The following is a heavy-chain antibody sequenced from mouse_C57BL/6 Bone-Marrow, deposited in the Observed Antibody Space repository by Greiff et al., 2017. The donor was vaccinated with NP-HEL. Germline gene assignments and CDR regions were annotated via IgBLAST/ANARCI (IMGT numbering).Heavy chain of an antibody. CDR3: ARGGNYYGSSYWYFDV. Sequence: EVKLMESGGGLVQPGGSLSLSCAASGFTFTDYYMSWVRQPPGKALEWLGFIRNKANGYTTEYSASVKGRFTISRDNSQSILYLQMNALRAEDSATYYCARGGNYYGSSYWYFDVWGTGTTVTVSS. CDR1: GFTFTDYY. D-gene: IGHD1-1*01. CDR2: IRNKANGYTT. J-gene: IGHJ1*03. V-gene: IGHV7-3*01.